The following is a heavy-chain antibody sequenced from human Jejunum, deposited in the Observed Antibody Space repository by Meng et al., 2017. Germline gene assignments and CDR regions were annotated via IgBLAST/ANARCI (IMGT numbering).Heavy chain of an antibody. CDR1: GFSFSIYA. V-gene: IGHV3-23*01. CDR2: ITNSGGTI. CDR3: AKGGGYSYGFVDF. D-gene: IGHD5-18*01. J-gene: IGHJ4*02. Sequence: SCAASGFSFSIYAMNWVRQAPGKGLEWVSTITNSGGTIYYADSVKGRFTISRDNSENMPYLQMNSLRAEDTAVYYCAKGGGYSYGFVDFWGQGTLVTVSS.